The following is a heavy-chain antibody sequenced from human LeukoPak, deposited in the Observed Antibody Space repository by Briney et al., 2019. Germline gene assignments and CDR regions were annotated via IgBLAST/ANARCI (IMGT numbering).Heavy chain of an antibody. D-gene: IGHD3-16*02. V-gene: IGHV3-15*01. Sequence: GGSLRLSCAASGFTFSNAWMSWVRQAPGKGVDGVGRIKSKTDGGTTDYAAPEKGRSTISRDDAKNTLYLQMNSLKTEDTSVYYCTGVWGSYRYXFDYWXQGTLVTVSS. CDR1: GFTFSNAW. CDR3: TGVWGSYRYXFDY. CDR2: IKSKTDGGTT. J-gene: IGHJ4*02.